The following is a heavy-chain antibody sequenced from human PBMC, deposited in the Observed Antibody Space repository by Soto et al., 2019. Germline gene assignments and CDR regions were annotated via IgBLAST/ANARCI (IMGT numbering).Heavy chain of an antibody. CDR2: IYHSGST. CDR3: ARGQVVAAQH. Sequence: QLQLQESGSGLVKPSQTLSLTCAVSGGSISSGGYSWSWIRQPPGKGLEWIGYIYHSGSTYYNPSLXGXVXRXXARSQNQFSLKLSSVNAADTAVYYCARGQVVAAQHWGQGTLVTVSS. D-gene: IGHD2-15*01. J-gene: IGHJ4*02. V-gene: IGHV4-30-2*01. CDR1: GGSISSGGYS.